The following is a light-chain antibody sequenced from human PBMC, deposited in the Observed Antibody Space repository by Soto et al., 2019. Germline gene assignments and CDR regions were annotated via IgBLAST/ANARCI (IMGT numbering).Light chain of an antibody. CDR1: SSDVGGSNG. CDR2: DVS. Sequence: QSVLTQPPSVSGSRGQSVAISRTGTSSDVGGSNGVSWYQQPPGTAPKLMIYDVSNRPSGVPDRFSGSKSGNTASLTISGLQAEDEGDYYCSSYTSSSTYVFGTGTKVTVL. J-gene: IGLJ1*01. V-gene: IGLV2-18*02. CDR3: SSYTSSSTYV.